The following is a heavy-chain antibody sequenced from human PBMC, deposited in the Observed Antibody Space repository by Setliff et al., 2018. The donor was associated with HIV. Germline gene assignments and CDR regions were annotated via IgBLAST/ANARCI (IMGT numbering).Heavy chain of an antibody. D-gene: IGHD5-18*01. V-gene: IGHV1-69*13. CDR2: INPMYGPA. CDR1: GVTFSNCS. Sequence: SVKVSCKASGVTFSNCSIGWVRRAPGQGLEWMGGINPMYGPAHYAQKFQGRVTITADESTTTAYMELNSLTSDDTALYYCARVGFSSRPTGDFFDSWGQGTLVSVSS. J-gene: IGHJ4*02. CDR3: ARVGFSSRPTGDFFDS.